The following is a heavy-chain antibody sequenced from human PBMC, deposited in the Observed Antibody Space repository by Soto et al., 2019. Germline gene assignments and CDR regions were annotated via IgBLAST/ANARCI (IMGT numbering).Heavy chain of an antibody. CDR3: ALHPSYWSSSSCDVYYGMDV. CDR2: ISASGGST. J-gene: IGHJ6*02. Sequence: PGGSLRLSCAASGFRFSNYAMSWVRQAPGKGLEWVSVISASGGSTYYADSVKGRFTISRDNSKNTLYLQMNSLRGEDTAVYYCALHPSYWSSSSCDVYYGMDVWGQGTTVTVSS. V-gene: IGHV3-23*01. CDR1: GFRFSNYA. D-gene: IGHD2-2*01.